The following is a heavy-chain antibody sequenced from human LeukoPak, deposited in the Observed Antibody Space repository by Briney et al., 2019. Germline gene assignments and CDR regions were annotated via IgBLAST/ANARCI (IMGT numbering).Heavy chain of an antibody. D-gene: IGHD5-24*01. J-gene: IGHJ4*02. CDR3: AKRDDSNYALDY. V-gene: IGHV3-23*01. Sequence: GGSLRLSCAASGFTFSSYAMSWVRQAPGKGLEWVSTISGSGRSTYYADSVEGRFIISRDNSRNTVYLQMNSLRAEDTAVYFCAKRDDSNYALDYWGQGALVTVSS. CDR2: ISGSGRST. CDR1: GFTFSSYA.